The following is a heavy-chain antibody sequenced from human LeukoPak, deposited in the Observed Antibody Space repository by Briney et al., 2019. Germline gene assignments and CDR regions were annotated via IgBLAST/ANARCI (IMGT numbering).Heavy chain of an antibody. CDR2: INPNSGGT. J-gene: IGHJ3*01. D-gene: IGHD3-22*01. CDR1: GYTLTELS. Sequence: GASVKVSCKVSGYTLTELSMHWVRQAPGQGLEWMGWINPNSGGTNYAQKFQGRVTMTRDTSISTAYMELSRLRSDDTALYYCARELRYDNSDSGAFWGQGTVVTVSS. V-gene: IGHV1-2*02. CDR3: ARELRYDNSDSGAF.